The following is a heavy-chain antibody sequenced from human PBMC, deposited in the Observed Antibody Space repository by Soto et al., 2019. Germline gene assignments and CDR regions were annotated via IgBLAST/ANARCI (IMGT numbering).Heavy chain of an antibody. CDR1: GLTFSDCY. CDR3: ARIRFGEWGYAMDV. D-gene: IGHD3-10*01. CDR2: ISSSGSSI. J-gene: IGHJ6*02. V-gene: IGHV3-11*01. Sequence: QVQLVESGGGLVKPGGSLRLSCAASGLTFSDCYMNWIRQAPGKGLEWVSYISSSGSSINYAGSVKGRFTISRDNAKKSLYLQMNSLRAEDTAIYYCARIRFGEWGYAMDVWGQGTTVTVSS.